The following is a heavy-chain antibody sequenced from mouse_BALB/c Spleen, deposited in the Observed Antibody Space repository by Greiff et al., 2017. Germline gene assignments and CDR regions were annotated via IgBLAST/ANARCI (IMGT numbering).Heavy chain of an antibody. Sequence: QVQLKESGPGLVAPSQSLSITCTVSGFSLTSYGVHWVRQPPGKGLEWLGVIWAGGSTNYNSALMSRLSISKDNSKSQVFLKMNSLQTDDTAMYYCARDNYYGYDGPGDWGQGTTLTVSS. CDR1: GFSLTSYG. V-gene: IGHV2-9*02. CDR3: ARDNYYGYDGPGD. D-gene: IGHD2-2*01. CDR2: IWAGGST. J-gene: IGHJ2*01.